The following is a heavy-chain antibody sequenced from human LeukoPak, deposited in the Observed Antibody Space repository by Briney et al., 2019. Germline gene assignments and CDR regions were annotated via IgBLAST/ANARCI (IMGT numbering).Heavy chain of an antibody. CDR3: AKDFIGYCSSTSCYWHAFDI. J-gene: IGHJ3*02. V-gene: IGHV3-23*01. CDR1: GFTFSSYA. Sequence: SGGSLRLSCAASGFTFSSYAMSWVRQAPGKGLEWVSAISGSGGSTYYADSVKGRFTISRDNSKNTLYLQMNSVRAEDTAVYYCAKDFIGYCSSTSCYWHAFDIWGQGTMVTVSS. CDR2: ISGSGGST. D-gene: IGHD2-2*01.